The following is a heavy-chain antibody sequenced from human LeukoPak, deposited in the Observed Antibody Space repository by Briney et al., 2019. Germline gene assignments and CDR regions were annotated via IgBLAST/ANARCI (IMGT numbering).Heavy chain of an antibody. V-gene: IGHV4-39*07. CDR3: ARGDTAIHSMDV. J-gene: IGHJ6*03. Sequence: SETLSLTCTVSGCSISSSSYYWGWIRQPPGKGLEWIGSIYYSGSTYYNPSLKSRVTISVDTSKNQFSLKLSSVTAADTAVYYCARGDTAIHSMDVWGKGTTVTVSS. D-gene: IGHD5-18*01. CDR1: GCSISSSSYY. CDR2: IYYSGST.